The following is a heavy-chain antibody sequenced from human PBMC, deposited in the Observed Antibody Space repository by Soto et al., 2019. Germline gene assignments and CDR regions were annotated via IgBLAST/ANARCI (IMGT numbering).Heavy chain of an antibody. CDR2: INPNSGGT. CDR3: ARDLQKTTVTTRSFWYFGL. D-gene: IGHD4-17*01. Sequence: QVQLVQSGAEVKKPGASVKVSCKASGYTFTDYYIHWLRQAPGQGLEWMGWINPNSGGTNYAQKFQGWVTMTRDTSISTAYMELRRLRSGDTAVYYCARDLQKTTVTTRSFWYFGLWGRGTLVTVSS. J-gene: IGHJ2*01. V-gene: IGHV1-2*04. CDR1: GYTFTDYY.